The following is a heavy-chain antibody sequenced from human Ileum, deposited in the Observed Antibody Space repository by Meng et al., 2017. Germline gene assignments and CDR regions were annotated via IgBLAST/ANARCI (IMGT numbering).Heavy chain of an antibody. J-gene: IGHJ4*02. Sequence: QVQLQESGPGLVEPSGTLSLTCAVSGRSISSRCWWSWVRQPPGKGLEWIAEMNLGGSPNYNPSLKSRVTMSVDKSNDHLSLQLTSVTAADTAVYYCAHIFDSWGQGTLVTVSS. CDR3: AHIFDS. CDR1: GRSISSRCW. V-gene: IGHV4-4*02. CDR2: MNLGGSP.